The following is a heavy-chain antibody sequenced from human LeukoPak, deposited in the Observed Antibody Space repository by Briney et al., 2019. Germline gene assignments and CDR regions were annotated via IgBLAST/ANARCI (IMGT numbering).Heavy chain of an antibody. J-gene: IGHJ2*01. CDR1: GASIDGYP. CDR2: IYQSGLT. CDR3: ARDQRGSRFDGGCDQGYFDL. Sequence: SGTLSLACTVSGASIDGYPWSWLRQAPEKGLEWIGCIYQSGLTDYNHSMRSRVTISVDTSRNQFSLQLTYATAAEKAVYYCARDQRGSRFDGGCDQGYFDLWGRGTLVTVSS. D-gene: IGHD5-12*01. V-gene: IGHV4-59*01.